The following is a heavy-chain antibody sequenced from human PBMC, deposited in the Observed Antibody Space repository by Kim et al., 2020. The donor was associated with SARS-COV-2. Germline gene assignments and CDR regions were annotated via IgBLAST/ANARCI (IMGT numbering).Heavy chain of an antibody. V-gene: IGHV3-30*04. Sequence: GRSLRLSCAASGFTFSSYAMHWVRQAPGKGLEWVAVISYDGSNKYYADSVKGRFTISRDNSKNTLYLQMNSLRAEDTAVYYCARDRAGIFGSYYYYYGMDVWGQGTTVTVSS. CDR2: ISYDGSNK. J-gene: IGHJ6*02. D-gene: IGHD1-1*01. CDR1: GFTFSSYA. CDR3: ARDRAGIFGSYYYYYGMDV.